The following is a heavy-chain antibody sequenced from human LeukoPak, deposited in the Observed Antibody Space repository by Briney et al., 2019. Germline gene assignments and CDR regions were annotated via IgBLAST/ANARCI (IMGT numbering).Heavy chain of an antibody. J-gene: IGHJ6*03. CDR3: ARGSSPPLYYYYMDV. D-gene: IGHD6-6*01. CDR2: IIPIFGTA. Sequence: SVRVSCKASGGTFSSYAISWVRQAPGQGLEWMGGIIPIFGTANYAQKFQGRVTITTDESTSTAYMELSSLRSEDTAVYYCARGSSPPLYYYYMDVWGKGTTVTVSS. CDR1: GGTFSSYA. V-gene: IGHV1-69*05.